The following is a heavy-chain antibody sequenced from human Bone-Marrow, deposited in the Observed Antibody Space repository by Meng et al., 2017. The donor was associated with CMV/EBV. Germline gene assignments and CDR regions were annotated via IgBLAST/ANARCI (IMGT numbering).Heavy chain of an antibody. Sequence: GESLKISCAASGFTFSSYSMNWVRQAPGKGLEWVSYISSSSSTIYYADSVKGRFTISRDNAKNSLYLQMNSLRAEDTAVYYCASTEYDFWSGYDYWGQGTLVTVSS. J-gene: IGHJ4*02. CDR3: ASTEYDFWSGYDY. V-gene: IGHV3-48*04. CDR1: GFTFSSYS. D-gene: IGHD3-3*01. CDR2: ISSSSSTI.